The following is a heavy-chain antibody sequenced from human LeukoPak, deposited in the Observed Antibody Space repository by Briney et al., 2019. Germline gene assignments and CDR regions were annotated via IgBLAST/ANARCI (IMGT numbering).Heavy chain of an antibody. CDR1: GYTFTSYD. V-gene: IGHV1-8*01. Sequence: ASVKVSCKASGYTFTSYDINWVRQATGQGLEWMGWMNPNSGNTGYAQKFQGRVTITADKSTSTAYMELSSLRSEDTAVYYCARAYIRGSYFDYWGQGPLVTVSS. CDR2: MNPNSGNT. CDR3: ARAYIRGSYFDY. J-gene: IGHJ4*02. D-gene: IGHD1-26*01.